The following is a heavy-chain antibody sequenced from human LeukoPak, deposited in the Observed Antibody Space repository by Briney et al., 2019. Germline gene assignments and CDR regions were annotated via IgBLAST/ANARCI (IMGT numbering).Heavy chain of an antibody. J-gene: IGHJ4*02. Sequence: GESLKISCQGSGYTFNDYYIGWVRQMPGKGLEWLGLIYPDDSDTRKSPSFQGQVTISADKSISTAYLQWSSLKASDTAMYYCARRRDLYSGSYYPFDYWGQGTLVTVSS. D-gene: IGHD1-26*01. V-gene: IGHV5-51*01. CDR1: GYTFNDYY. CDR3: ARRRDLYSGSYYPFDY. CDR2: IYPDDSDT.